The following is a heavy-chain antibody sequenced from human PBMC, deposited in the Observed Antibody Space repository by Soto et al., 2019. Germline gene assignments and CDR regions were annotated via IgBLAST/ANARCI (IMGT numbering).Heavy chain of an antibody. J-gene: IGHJ4*02. Sequence: PSETLSLTCTVSGGSISSYYWSWIRQPPGKGLEWIGYIYYSGSTNYNPSLKSRVTISVDTSKNQFSLKLSSVTAADTAVYYCARADTYYDYVWGSSHHPPPTSYYFDYWGQGTLVTVSS. CDR2: IYYSGST. D-gene: IGHD3-16*01. CDR1: GGSISSYY. CDR3: ARADTYYDYVWGSSHHPPPTSYYFDY. V-gene: IGHV4-59*01.